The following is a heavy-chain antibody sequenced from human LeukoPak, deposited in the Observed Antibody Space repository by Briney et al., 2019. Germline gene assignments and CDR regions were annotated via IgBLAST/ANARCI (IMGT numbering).Heavy chain of an antibody. V-gene: IGHV3-48*03. D-gene: IGHD3-10*02. CDR1: GFTFSDYE. CDR2: ISTSGSTT. Sequence: GGSLRLSCVASGFTFSDYEINWVRQAPGKGLEWVSCISTSGSTTYYADSVKGRFTISRDNAKNSLFLQMNTLTDEDTAVYYCARGALHVLDYWGQGTPVTVSS. CDR3: ARGALHVLDY. J-gene: IGHJ4*02.